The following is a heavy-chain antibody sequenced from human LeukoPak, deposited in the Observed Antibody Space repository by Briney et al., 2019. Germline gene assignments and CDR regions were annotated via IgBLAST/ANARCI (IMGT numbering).Heavy chain of an antibody. Sequence: PGRSLRLSCAASGFTFSSSAMHWVPQAPDKGLEWVAVISYDGSNKYYADSVKGRFTISRDNSKNTLYLQMNSLRADDTAVYYCARDRDSSGWYEGFDYWGQGTLVTVSS. V-gene: IGHV3-30-3*01. CDR3: ARDRDSSGWYEGFDY. CDR2: ISYDGSNK. CDR1: GFTFSSSA. J-gene: IGHJ4*02. D-gene: IGHD6-19*01.